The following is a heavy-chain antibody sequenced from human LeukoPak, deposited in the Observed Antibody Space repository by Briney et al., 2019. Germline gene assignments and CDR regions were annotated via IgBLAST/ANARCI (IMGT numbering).Heavy chain of an antibody. D-gene: IGHD6-13*01. CDR3: ANAGYSSSWYGGSDI. CDR1: GFTLSSYA. J-gene: IGHJ3*02. CDR2: ISGSAGDT. V-gene: IGHV3-23*01. Sequence: GSLRLSCAASGFTLSSYAMSWVRQAPGKGLEWVSAISGSAGDTNYADSVKGRFTISRDKSKNMLYLQMNSLRGEDTAVYYCANAGYSSSWYGGSDIWGQGTMVTVS.